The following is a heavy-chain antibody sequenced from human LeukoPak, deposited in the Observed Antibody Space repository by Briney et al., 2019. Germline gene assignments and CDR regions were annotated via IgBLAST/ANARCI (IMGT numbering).Heavy chain of an antibody. Sequence: PGGSLRLSCSASGFTFSSYAMYWVRQAPGKGLEHVSTISRDGGRTYYADSLKGRFTISRDNSKNTVYLQMNNLRAEDTAVYYCVRGFEYSSSLGFTWGQGTLVTVSS. J-gene: IGHJ5*02. CDR1: GFTFSSYA. CDR3: VRGFEYSSSLGFT. CDR2: ISRDGGRT. V-gene: IGHV3-64D*09. D-gene: IGHD6-6*01.